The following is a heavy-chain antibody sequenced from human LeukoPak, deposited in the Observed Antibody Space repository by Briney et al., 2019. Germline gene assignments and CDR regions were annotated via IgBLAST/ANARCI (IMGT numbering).Heavy chain of an antibody. V-gene: IGHV4-31*03. Sequence: SQTLSLTCTVSGGSISSGGYYWSWIRQHPGKGLEWIGYIYYSGSTYYNPSLKSRVTISVDTSKNQSSLKLSSVTAADTAVYYCARDSADIAAAGIGYWGQGTLVTVPS. D-gene: IGHD6-13*01. CDR1: GGSISSGGYY. CDR3: ARDSADIAAAGIGY. CDR2: IYYSGST. J-gene: IGHJ4*02.